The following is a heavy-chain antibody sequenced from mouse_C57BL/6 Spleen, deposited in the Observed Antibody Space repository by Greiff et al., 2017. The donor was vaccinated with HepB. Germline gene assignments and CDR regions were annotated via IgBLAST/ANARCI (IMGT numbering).Heavy chain of an antibody. CDR1: GYSFTGYY. V-gene: IGHV1-42*01. D-gene: IGHD1-1*01. CDR3: ARFYYGSFDY. CDR2: INPSTGGT. J-gene: IGHJ2*01. Sequence: EVQLQQSGPELVKPGASVKISCKASGYSFTGYYMNWVKQSPEKSLEWIGEINPSTGGTTYNQKFKAKATLTVDKSSSTAYMQLKSLTSEDSAVYYCARFYYGSFDYWGQGTTLTVSS.